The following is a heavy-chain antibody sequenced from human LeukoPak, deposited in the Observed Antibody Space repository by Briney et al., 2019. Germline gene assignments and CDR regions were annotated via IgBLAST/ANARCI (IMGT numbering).Heavy chain of an antibody. CDR3: ARVPIPNGMDV. V-gene: IGHV1-8*01. CDR1: GYTFISYD. Sequence: ASVKVSCKASGYTFISYDINWVRQATGQGLEWMGWMNPHSGNTGYAQKFQGRVTMTRNASISTAYMELSSLRSEDTAVYYCARVPIPNGMDVWGQGTTVTVSS. D-gene: IGHD2-21*01. J-gene: IGHJ6*02. CDR2: MNPHSGNT.